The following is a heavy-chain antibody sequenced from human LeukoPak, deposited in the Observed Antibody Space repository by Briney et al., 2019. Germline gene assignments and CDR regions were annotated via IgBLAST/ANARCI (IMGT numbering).Heavy chain of an antibody. CDR2: IYSDNT. CDR3: ARRAGAYSHPYDY. Sequence: GGSLRLSCTVSGFTVSTNSMSWVRQAPGKGLEWVSFIYSDNTHYSDSVKGRFTISRDNSNNTLYLQMNSLRAEDTAVYYCARRAGAYSHPYDYWGQGTLVTVSS. J-gene: IGHJ4*02. D-gene: IGHD4/OR15-4a*01. CDR1: GFTVSTNS. V-gene: IGHV3-53*01.